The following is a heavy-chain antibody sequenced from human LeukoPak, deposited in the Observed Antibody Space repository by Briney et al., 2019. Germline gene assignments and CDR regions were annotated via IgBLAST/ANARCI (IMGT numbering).Heavy chain of an antibody. J-gene: IGHJ4*02. D-gene: IGHD6-13*01. V-gene: IGHV4-59*01. CDR1: GGSISSYY. CDR3: ARGKDSSSWYFDY. CDR2: IYYSGST. Sequence: SETLSLTCTVSGGSISSYYWSWIRQPPGKGLEWIGYIYYSGSTNYNPSLKSRVTISVDTSKNQFSLKLSSVTAADTAVYYCARGKDSSSWYFDYWGQGTLVTVSS.